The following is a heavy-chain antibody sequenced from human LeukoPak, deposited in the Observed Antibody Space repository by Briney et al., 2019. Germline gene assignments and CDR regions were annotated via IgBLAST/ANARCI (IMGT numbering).Heavy chain of an antibody. D-gene: IGHD4-17*01. V-gene: IGHV1-69*05. CDR2: IIPIFGTA. Sequence: ASVKVSCKASGGTFSSYAISWVRQAPGQGLEWMGGIIPIFGTANYAQKFQGRVTITTDESTSTAYMELSSLRSEDTAVYYCASSATVTTDYYYYYMDVWGKGTTVTVSS. CDR1: GGTFSSYA. J-gene: IGHJ6*03. CDR3: ASSATVTTDYYYYYMDV.